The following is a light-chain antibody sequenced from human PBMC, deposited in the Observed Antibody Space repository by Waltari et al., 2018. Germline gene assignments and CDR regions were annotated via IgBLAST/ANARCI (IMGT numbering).Light chain of an antibody. Sequence: QSALTQPASVSGSPGQSITISRTGPATDLGGYHYFSWYQQPPGSAPTLLIFQSNNRPSGVSARFSGSKSGNTASLTISGLQAADEAYYYCSSYTNTNTLDVFGSGTKVTVL. CDR3: SSYTNTNTLDV. V-gene: IGLV2-14*01. CDR2: QSN. CDR1: ATDLGGYHY. J-gene: IGLJ1*01.